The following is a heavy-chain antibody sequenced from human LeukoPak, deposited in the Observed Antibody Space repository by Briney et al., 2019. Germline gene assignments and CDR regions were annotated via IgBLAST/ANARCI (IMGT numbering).Heavy chain of an antibody. CDR2: ISYDGSNK. CDR3: AKEVEAVALDYFDY. CDR1: GSTFSSYA. D-gene: IGHD6-19*01. Sequence: PGGSLRLSCAASGSTFSSYAMHWVRQAPGKGLEWVAVISYDGSNKYYADSVKGRFTISRDNSKNTLYLQMNSLRAEDTAVYYCAKEVEAVALDYFDYWGQGTLVTVSS. V-gene: IGHV3-30-3*01. J-gene: IGHJ4*02.